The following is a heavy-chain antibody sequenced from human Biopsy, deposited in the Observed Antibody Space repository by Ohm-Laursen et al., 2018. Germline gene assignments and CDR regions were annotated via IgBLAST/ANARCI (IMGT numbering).Heavy chain of an antibody. D-gene: IGHD6-13*01. J-gene: IGHJ5*02. CDR3: ARELQQRVAPRDDWFDP. V-gene: IGHV1-2*02. CDR2: INPDSGNT. CDR1: GYTFADYY. Sequence: GSSVKVSCKASGYTFADYYVQWVRQAPGQGLEWMGWINPDSGNTNYAQKFQGRVTMTRDTSISTAYLELNRLRSDDTAIYYCARELQQRVAPRDDWFDPWGQGTLVTVSS.